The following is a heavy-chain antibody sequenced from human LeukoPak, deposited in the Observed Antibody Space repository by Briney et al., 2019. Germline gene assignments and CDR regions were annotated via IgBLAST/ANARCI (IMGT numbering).Heavy chain of an antibody. Sequence: SQTLSLTCTVSGGSIGSGGYYWTWIRQHPGEGLEWIGFIYYSGNTFYNPSLKSRVTISVDTSKNQFSLKLTSVTAADTAVYYCARAPLYGGHADWFDPWGQGTLVTVSS. J-gene: IGHJ5*02. CDR1: GGSIGSGGYY. CDR3: ARAPLYGGHADWFDP. D-gene: IGHD4-23*01. V-gene: IGHV4-31*03. CDR2: IYYSGNT.